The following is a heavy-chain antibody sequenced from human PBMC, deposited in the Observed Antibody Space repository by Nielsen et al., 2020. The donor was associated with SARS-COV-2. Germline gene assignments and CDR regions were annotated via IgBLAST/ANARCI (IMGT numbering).Heavy chain of an antibody. CDR3: ARNFYGSGSYPFDP. D-gene: IGHD3-10*01. V-gene: IGHV3-7*03. CDR1: GFTFSDYW. CDR2: IHQDGGET. J-gene: IGHJ5*02. Sequence: GGSLRLFCAASGFTFSDYWMSWVRQAPGKGLEWVANIHQDGGETRYADSVKGRFTISRDNAKNSLYLQMNSLRAEDTAMYYCARNFYGSGSYPFDPWGQGTLVTVSS.